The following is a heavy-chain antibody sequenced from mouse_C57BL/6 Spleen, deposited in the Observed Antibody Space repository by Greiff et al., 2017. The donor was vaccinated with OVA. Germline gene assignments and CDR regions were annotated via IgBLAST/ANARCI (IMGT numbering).Heavy chain of an antibody. D-gene: IGHD2-12*01. CDR1: GYAFSSSW. J-gene: IGHJ4*01. CDR2: IYPGDGDT. CDR3: ARIGGSYLYYYAMDY. Sequence: QVTLKVSGPELVKPGASVKISCKASGYAFSSSWMNWVKQRPGKGLEWIGRIYPGDGDTNYNGKFKGKATLTADKSSSTAYMQLSSLTSEDSAVYFCARIGGSYLYYYAMDYWGQGTSVTVSS. V-gene: IGHV1-82*01.